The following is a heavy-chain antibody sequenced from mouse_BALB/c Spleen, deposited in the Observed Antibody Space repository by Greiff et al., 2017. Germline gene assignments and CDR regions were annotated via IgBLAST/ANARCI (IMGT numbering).Heavy chain of an antibody. CDR1: GFNIKDTY. CDR2: IDPANGNT. D-gene: IGHD2-1*01. V-gene: IGHV14-3*02. Sequence: EVKLMESGAELVKPGASVKLSCTASGFNIKDTYMHWVKQRPEQGLEWIGRIDPANGNTKYDPKFQGKATITADTSSNTAYLQLSSLTSEDTAVYYCAFYYGQLENYFDYWGQGTTLTVSS. CDR3: AFYYGQLENYFDY. J-gene: IGHJ2*01.